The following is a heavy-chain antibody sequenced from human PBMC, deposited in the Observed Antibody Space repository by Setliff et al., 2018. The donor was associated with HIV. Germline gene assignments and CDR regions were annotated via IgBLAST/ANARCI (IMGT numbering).Heavy chain of an antibody. V-gene: IGHV4-34*01. Sequence: PSETLSLTCAVYRGSFSHYYWTWIRQSPGKGLEWIAEINQERTTFYNPSLKSRLIMSLDTSRNEVSLRLNSVTAADTAIYFCARVRFSFNNVRCFDLWGPGTRVTVSS. CDR2: INQERTT. D-gene: IGHD1-20*01. J-gene: IGHJ2*01. CDR3: ARVRFSFNNVRCFDL. CDR1: RGSFSHYY.